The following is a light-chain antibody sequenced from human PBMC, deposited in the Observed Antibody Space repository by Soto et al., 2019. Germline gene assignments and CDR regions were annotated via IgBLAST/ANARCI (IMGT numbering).Light chain of an antibody. J-gene: IGKJ5*01. CDR3: QQRSNWRVT. Sequence: EIVLTQPPATLSLSPGETATLSCRASQSVSSYLAWYQQKPGQAPRLLIYDASNRATGIPARFSGSGSGTDFTLTISSLEPEDFAVYYCQQRSNWRVTFGQGTRLEIK. CDR2: DAS. CDR1: QSVSSY. V-gene: IGKV3-11*01.